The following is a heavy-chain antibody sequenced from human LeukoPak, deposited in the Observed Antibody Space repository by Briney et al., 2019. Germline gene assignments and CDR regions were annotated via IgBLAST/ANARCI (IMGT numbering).Heavy chain of an antibody. J-gene: IGHJ4*02. Sequence: PGGSLRLSCAASGFTFSSYTMSWVRQAPGKGLEWVSAISGSGGNTYYADSVKGRFTISRDNSKNSLYLQMNSLRAEDTAPYYCAKASDYYGSGSYYNVFDYWGQGTLVTVSS. CDR3: AKASDYYGSGSYYNVFDY. CDR2: ISGSGGNT. V-gene: IGHV3-23*01. D-gene: IGHD3-10*01. CDR1: GFTFSSYT.